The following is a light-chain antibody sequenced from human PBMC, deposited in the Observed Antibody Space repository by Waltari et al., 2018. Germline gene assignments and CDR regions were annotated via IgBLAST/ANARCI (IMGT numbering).Light chain of an antibody. J-gene: IGLJ2*01. V-gene: IGLV5-45*01. CDR1: SGINVAERK. CDR3: MIWHNSAAV. CDR2: FRSDLEK. Sequence: QAVLTQRPSLPASPGASARLTCTFHSGINVAERKIYWSPQKPGRPPQYLLRFRSDLEKQQASGLPSRFSGSKDASANAGILLISGLQSEDEADYYCMIWHNSAAVFGGGTTLTVL.